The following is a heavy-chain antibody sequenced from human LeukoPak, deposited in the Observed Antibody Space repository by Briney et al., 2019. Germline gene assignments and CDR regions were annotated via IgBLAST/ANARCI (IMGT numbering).Heavy chain of an antibody. CDR2: INHSGST. D-gene: IGHD6-13*01. Sequence: SETLSLTCAVYGGSFSGYYWSWIRQPPGKGLEWIGEINHSGSTNYSPSLKSRVTISVDTSKNQFSLKLSSVTAADTAVYYCAREGAAGDYYYYYMDVWGKGTTVTVSS. V-gene: IGHV4-34*01. CDR1: GGSFSGYY. J-gene: IGHJ6*03. CDR3: AREGAAGDYYYYYMDV.